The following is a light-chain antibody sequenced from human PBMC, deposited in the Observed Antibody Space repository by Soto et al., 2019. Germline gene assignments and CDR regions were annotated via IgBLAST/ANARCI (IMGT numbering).Light chain of an antibody. J-gene: IGKJ5*01. Sequence: EIVLTQSPGTLSLSPGERATLFCRASQSVTSNYLAWYQQKPGQSPRLLIYGASSRATGIPDRFSGSGSGTDFTLTISSLEPEDFAVYYCQQRSNWPPTFGQGTRLEI. CDR2: GAS. V-gene: IGKV3D-20*02. CDR3: QQRSNWPPT. CDR1: QSVTSNY.